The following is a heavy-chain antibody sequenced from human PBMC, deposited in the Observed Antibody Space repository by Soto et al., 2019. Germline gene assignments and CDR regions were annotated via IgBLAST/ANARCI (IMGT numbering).Heavy chain of an antibody. CDR2: ISAYNGNT. Sequence: GASVKVSCKASGYTFTSYGISWVRQAPGQGLEWMGWISAYNGNTNYAQKLQGRVTMTTDTSTSTAYMELRSLRSDDTAVYYCARDGYCSGGSCYLVEDPNAYYYGMDVWGQGTTVTVSS. J-gene: IGHJ6*02. CDR1: GYTFTSYG. D-gene: IGHD2-15*01. CDR3: ARDGYCSGGSCYLVEDPNAYYYGMDV. V-gene: IGHV1-18*01.